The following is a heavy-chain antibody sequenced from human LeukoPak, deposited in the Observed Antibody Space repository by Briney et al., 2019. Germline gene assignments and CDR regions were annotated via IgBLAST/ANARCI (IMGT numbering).Heavy chain of an antibody. Sequence: GESLQISCKGSGYTFTTYWIGWVRQMPGKGLEWMAIIYPGDSDTRYSPSIQGQVTVSADKSINTAYLQWSSLKASDTAMYYCARRRSGGYWDYWGQGTLVTVSS. J-gene: IGHJ4*02. CDR2: IYPGDSDT. V-gene: IGHV5-51*01. D-gene: IGHD2-21*01. CDR3: ARRRSGGYWDY. CDR1: GYTFTTYW.